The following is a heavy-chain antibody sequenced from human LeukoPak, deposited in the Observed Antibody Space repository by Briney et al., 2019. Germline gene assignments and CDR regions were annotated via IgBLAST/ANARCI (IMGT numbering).Heavy chain of an antibody. V-gene: IGHV1-2*02. CDR2: IKPNNCDT. CDR1: VYTFTLYG. Sequence: GASVKVSCKASVYTFTLYGISWVRQAPGQGLEWMGCIKPNNCDTKYAHKFQDRVTINRDTPINTAYMELSSLRSDDTAMYYCARDRAAGAGQDFFDYWGQGALVSVSS. D-gene: IGHD3-10*01. J-gene: IGHJ4*02. CDR3: ARDRAAGAGQDFFDY.